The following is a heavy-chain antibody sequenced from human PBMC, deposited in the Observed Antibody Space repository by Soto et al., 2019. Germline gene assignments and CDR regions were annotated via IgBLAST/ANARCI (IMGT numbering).Heavy chain of an antibody. CDR1: GFTFSSYA. J-gene: IGHJ6*02. Sequence: EVQLLESGGGLVLPGGSLRLSCAASGFTFSSYAMSWVRQAPGKGLEWVSVISGSGDSTYYADSVRGRFTISRDNSKNTLYLQMNSLRAEDTAVYYCAKDRDGAAAGPTKFYGMDVWGQGTTVTVSS. V-gene: IGHV3-23*01. CDR3: AKDRDGAAAGPTKFYGMDV. CDR2: ISGSGDST. D-gene: IGHD6-13*01.